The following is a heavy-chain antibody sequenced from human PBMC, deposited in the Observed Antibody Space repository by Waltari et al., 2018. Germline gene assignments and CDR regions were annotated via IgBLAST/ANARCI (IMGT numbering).Heavy chain of an antibody. CDR1: GDSISRNTFF. Sequence: QLQLQESGPGLVKPSETLSLTCTVSGDSISRNTFFWGWIRQSPGKGLEWVGSIFYSGGTYYNPSLKSRVTISLDTSKSQFSLKLGSLTAADTAVYYCARGRNFGDLWSQISRGGRFDSWGQGTLVTVSS. J-gene: IGHJ4*02. V-gene: IGHV4-39*07. CDR3: ARGRNFGDLWSQISRGGRFDS. CDR2: IFYSGGT. D-gene: IGHD3-3*01.